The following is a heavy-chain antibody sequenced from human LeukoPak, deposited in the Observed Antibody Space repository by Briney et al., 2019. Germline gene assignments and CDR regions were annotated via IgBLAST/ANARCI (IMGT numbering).Heavy chain of an antibody. Sequence: SETLSLTCTVSGGSVSSGSYYWSWIRQPPGKGLEWIGYIYYSGSTNYNPSLKSRVTISVDTSKNQFSLKLSSVTAADTAVYYCARAQAVAGTGGVDYWGQGTLVTVSS. CDR2: IYYSGST. J-gene: IGHJ4*02. D-gene: IGHD6-19*01. CDR3: ARAQAVAGTGGVDY. CDR1: GGSVSSGSYY. V-gene: IGHV4-61*01.